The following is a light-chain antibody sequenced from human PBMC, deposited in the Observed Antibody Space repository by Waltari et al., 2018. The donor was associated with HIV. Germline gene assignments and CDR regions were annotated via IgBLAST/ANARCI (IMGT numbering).Light chain of an antibody. V-gene: IGKV1-39*01. CDR3: QQGYSTPPVT. Sequence: DIQMTQSPSSLSASVGDRVTITCRASQSISSYLNWYQQKPGKAPKLLIYAASSLQSGVPSRFSGSGTGTDFTLTISSLQPEDFATYYGQQGYSTPPVTFGPGTKVDIK. CDR2: AAS. CDR1: QSISSY. J-gene: IGKJ3*01.